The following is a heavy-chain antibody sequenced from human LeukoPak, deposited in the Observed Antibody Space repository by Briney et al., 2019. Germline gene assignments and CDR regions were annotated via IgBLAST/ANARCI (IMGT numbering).Heavy chain of an antibody. CDR2: MKYDGSEK. CDR1: GFTFSSCW. J-gene: IGHJ4*02. D-gene: IGHD6-13*01. Sequence: PGGSLRLSCAASGFTFSSCWVSWVRQAPGKGLEWVANMKYDGSEKDYVDSVKGRFTISRDNAKHSLYLQMNSLRAEDTAVYYCARDIAAAGLFFDYWGQGTLVTVSS. V-gene: IGHV3-7*01. CDR3: ARDIAAAGLFFDY.